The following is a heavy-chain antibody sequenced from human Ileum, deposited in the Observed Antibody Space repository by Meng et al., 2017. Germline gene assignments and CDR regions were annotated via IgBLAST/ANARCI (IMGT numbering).Heavy chain of an antibody. CDR3: ARDLEITMVRGVISGYFDY. D-gene: IGHD3-10*01. Sequence: GSLRLSCTVSGGSISSSSYYWGWIRQPPGKGLEWIGSIYYSGSTYYNPSLKSRVTISVDTSKNQFSLKLSSMTAADTAVYYCARDLEITMVRGVISGYFDYWGQGTLVTVSS. V-gene: IGHV4-39*07. J-gene: IGHJ4*02. CDR1: GGSISSSSYY. CDR2: IYYSGST.